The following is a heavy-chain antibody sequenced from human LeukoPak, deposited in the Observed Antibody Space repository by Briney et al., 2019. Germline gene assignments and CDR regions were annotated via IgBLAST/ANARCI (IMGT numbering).Heavy chain of an antibody. CDR1: GDSVSSKSAA. Sequence: SQTLSLTCAISGDSVSSKSAAWHWIRQSPSRGLEWLVRTYYRSKRSSGYAESVKSRITINPDTSKNQFSLQLNSVTPEDTAVYYCARDRGYYDSSGYYPDRFDPWGQGTLVTVSA. J-gene: IGHJ5*02. CDR2: TYYRSKRSS. D-gene: IGHD3-22*01. CDR3: ARDRGYYDSSGYYPDRFDP. V-gene: IGHV6-1*01.